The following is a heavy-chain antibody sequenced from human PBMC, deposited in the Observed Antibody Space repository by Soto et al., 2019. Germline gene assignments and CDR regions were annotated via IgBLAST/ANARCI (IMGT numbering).Heavy chain of an antibody. J-gene: IGHJ4*02. CDR2: IDPSDSYT. D-gene: IGHD3-22*01. Sequence: EFLKIACKGSGYSFTSYWISWVRQMPGKGLEWMGRIDPSDSYTNYSPSFQGHVTISADKSISTAYLQWSSLKASDTAMYYCARPRNYDSSGYALDYWGQGTLVTVSS. CDR3: ARPRNYDSSGYALDY. CDR1: GYSFTSYW. V-gene: IGHV5-10-1*01.